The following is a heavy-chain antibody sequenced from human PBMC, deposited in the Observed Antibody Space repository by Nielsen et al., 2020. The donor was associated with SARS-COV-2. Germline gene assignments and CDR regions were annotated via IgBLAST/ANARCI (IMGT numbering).Heavy chain of an antibody. V-gene: IGHV3-21*01. CDR2: ISRSSSYI. D-gene: IGHD4-17*01. CDR3: ARASLDEGDYGPTTYYPDY. CDR1: GSIFSTYS. Sequence: GESLKISCAASGSIFSTYSMNWVRQAPGKGLEWVSSISRSSSYIYYADSVKGRFTISRDNAKNLLYLQMNSLRAEDTAVYYCARASLDEGDYGPTTYYPDYWGQGTLVTVSS. J-gene: IGHJ4*02.